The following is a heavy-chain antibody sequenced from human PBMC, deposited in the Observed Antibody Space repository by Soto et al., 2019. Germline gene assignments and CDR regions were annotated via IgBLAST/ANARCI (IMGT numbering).Heavy chain of an antibody. D-gene: IGHD3-10*01. CDR3: ARGGGYYGSGAYYRGYFEH. V-gene: IGHV1-3*01. Sequence: QVQLVQSGAEVKKPGASVTVSCKASGYSFANYTIHWVRQAPGQGLEWMGWLNPDTASTKFSPKFQGRVIITRDKSSNTAFMQLTSLTSEDTALYYCARGGGYYGSGAYYRGYFEHWGLGTLVAVSS. CDR1: GYSFANYT. J-gene: IGHJ4*02. CDR2: LNPDTAST.